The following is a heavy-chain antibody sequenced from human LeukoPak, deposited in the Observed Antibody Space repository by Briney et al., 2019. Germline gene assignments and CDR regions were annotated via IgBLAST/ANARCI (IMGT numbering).Heavy chain of an antibody. Sequence: PSETLSLTCTVSGGSISGGGYYWIWIRQHPGKGLEWTGYISYSGTTYYNPSLKSRVTMSVDTSKNQFSLKVSSATAADTAVYYCATSSCSVDRYSIDYWGQGTLVTVSS. CDR3: ATSSCSVDRYSIDY. J-gene: IGHJ4*02. D-gene: IGHD2-21*02. CDR2: ISYSGTT. V-gene: IGHV4-31*03. CDR1: GGSISGGGYY.